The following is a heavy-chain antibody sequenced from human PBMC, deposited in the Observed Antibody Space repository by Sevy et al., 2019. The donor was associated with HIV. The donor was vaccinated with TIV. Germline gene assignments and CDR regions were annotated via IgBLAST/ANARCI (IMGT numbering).Heavy chain of an antibody. J-gene: IGHJ4*02. Sequence: GGSLRLSCTTSGFTFDDYAMIWFRQAPGKGLEWVAFITRNSYEAYGGTTDYAASVKGRFIISRDDSKSIAHLQMNSLKTEDTAVYYCTRGLATADTPEYYFDYWGQGTLVTVSS. D-gene: IGHD5-12*01. CDR1: GFTFDDYA. CDR2: ITRNSYEAYGGTT. V-gene: IGHV3-49*03. CDR3: TRGLATADTPEYYFDY.